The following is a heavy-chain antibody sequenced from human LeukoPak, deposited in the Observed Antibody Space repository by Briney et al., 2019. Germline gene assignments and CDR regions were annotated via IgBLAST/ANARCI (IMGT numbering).Heavy chain of an antibody. D-gene: IGHD3-3*01. V-gene: IGHV4-59*08. Sequence: SETLSLTCTVSGDSINAYYWGWIRQPPGKGLEWIGYIYFSGTTKYNPSLESRVTISVDTSKNQFSLKLSSVTAADTAVYYCARHLEAHYDFWSGYYYYYGMDVWGQGTTVTVSS. J-gene: IGHJ6*02. CDR2: IYFSGTT. CDR1: GDSINAYY. CDR3: ARHLEAHYDFWSGYYYYYGMDV.